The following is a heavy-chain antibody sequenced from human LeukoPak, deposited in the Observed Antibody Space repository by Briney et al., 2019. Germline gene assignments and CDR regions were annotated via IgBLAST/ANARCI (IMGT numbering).Heavy chain of an antibody. V-gene: IGHV4-34*01. D-gene: IGHD4-23*01. CDR1: GGSFSGYY. CDR2: INHSGST. Sequence: PSETLSLTCAVYGGSFSGYYWSWIRQPPGKGPEWIGEINHSGSTNYNPSLKSRVTISVDTSKNQFSLKLSSVTAADTAVYYCARGGNSDYWGQGTLVTVSS. J-gene: IGHJ4*02. CDR3: ARGGNSDY.